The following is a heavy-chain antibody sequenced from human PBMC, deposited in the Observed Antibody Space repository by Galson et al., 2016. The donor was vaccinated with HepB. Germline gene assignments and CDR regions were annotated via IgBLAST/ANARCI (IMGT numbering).Heavy chain of an antibody. CDR3: AIDPSHWIENPFAL. CDR2: IKQDGSEK. Sequence: SLRLSCAASGFTFSSYWMSWVRQAPGKGLEWVANIKQDGSEKYYVDSVKGRFTISRDNAKNSLYLQMNSLRAEDTATYYCAIDPSHWIENPFALWGQGTLVTVSS. V-gene: IGHV3-7*03. J-gene: IGHJ4*02. CDR1: GFTFSSYW. D-gene: IGHD2-2*03.